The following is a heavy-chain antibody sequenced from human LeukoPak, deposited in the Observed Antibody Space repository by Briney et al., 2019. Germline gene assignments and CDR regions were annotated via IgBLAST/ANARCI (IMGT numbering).Heavy chain of an antibody. D-gene: IGHD3-10*01. CDR3: ARVIYGSGSYYSYYFDY. V-gene: IGHV4-59*01. Sequence: SETLSLTCTVSGGSISSYYWSWILQPPGKGLEWIGYIYYSGSTNYNPSLKSRVTISVDTSKNQFSLKLSSVTAADTAVYYCARVIYGSGSYYSYYFDYWGQGTLVTVSS. J-gene: IGHJ4*02. CDR2: IYYSGST. CDR1: GGSISSYY.